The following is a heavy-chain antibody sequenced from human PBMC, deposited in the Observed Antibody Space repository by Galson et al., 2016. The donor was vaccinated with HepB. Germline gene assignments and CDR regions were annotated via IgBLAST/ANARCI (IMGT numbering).Heavy chain of an antibody. V-gene: IGHV3-30-3*01. CDR3: ARPSISGWYIAFDI. Sequence: SLRLSCAASGFTFSSYAMHWVRQAPGKGLEWVAVISYDGSNKYYADSVKGRFTISRDNYKNTLYLQMNSLRAEDTALYYCARPSISGWYIAFDIWGQGTMVTVSS. D-gene: IGHD6-19*01. CDR1: GFTFSSYA. CDR2: ISYDGSNK. J-gene: IGHJ3*02.